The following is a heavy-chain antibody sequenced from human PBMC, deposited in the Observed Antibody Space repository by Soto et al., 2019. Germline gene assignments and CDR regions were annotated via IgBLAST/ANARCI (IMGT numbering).Heavy chain of an antibody. J-gene: IGHJ4*02. Sequence: SLRLSCAASGFTFSSYAMSWVRQAPGKGLEWVSAISGSGGSTYYADSVKGRFTISRDNSKNTLYLQMNSLRAEDTAVYYCAKCHVLRFLEWLSYFDYWGQGTLVTVSS. CDR1: GFTFSSYA. V-gene: IGHV3-23*01. CDR2: ISGSGGST. CDR3: AKCHVLRFLEWLSYFDY. D-gene: IGHD3-3*01.